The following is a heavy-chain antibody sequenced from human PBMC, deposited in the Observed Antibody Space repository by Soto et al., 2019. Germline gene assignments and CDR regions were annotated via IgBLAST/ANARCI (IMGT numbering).Heavy chain of an antibody. J-gene: IGHJ6*02. CDR1: GFTFSSYG. Sequence: EVSLRLSCAASGFTFSSYGMHWVRQAPGKGLEWVAVISYDGSNKYYADSVKGRFNIARDNSKNTLYLQMNRLRAEDTAVYYCALLMVGENYYYYGMDVWGQATTVTVSS. D-gene: IGHD3-10*01. CDR2: ISYDGSNK. V-gene: IGHV3-30*03. CDR3: ALLMVGENYYYYGMDV.